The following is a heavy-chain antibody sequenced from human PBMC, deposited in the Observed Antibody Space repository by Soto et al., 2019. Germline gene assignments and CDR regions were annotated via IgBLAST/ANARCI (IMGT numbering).Heavy chain of an antibody. V-gene: IGHV4-31*03. CDR2: IYYSGST. CDR1: GGSISSGGYY. Sequence: SETLSLTCTVSGGSISSGGYYWSWIRQHPGKGLEWIGYIYYSGSTYYNPSLKSRVTISVDTSKNQFSLKLSSVTAADTAVYYCARDSRRGVVIISYFDYWGQGTLVTVSS. D-gene: IGHD3-3*01. J-gene: IGHJ4*02. CDR3: ARDSRRGVVIISYFDY.